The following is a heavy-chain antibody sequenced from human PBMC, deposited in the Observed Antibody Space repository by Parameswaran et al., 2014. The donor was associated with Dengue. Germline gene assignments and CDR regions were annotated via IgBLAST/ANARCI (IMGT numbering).Heavy chain of an antibody. D-gene: IGHD6-19*01. Sequence: WVRQAPGQGLEWMGWISAYNGNTNYAQKLQGRVTMTTDTSTSTAYMELRSLRSDDTAVYYCARDFISLFPENIQWLVDNYYYYGMDVWGQGTTVTVSS. V-gene: IGHV1-18*01. CDR2: ISAYNGNT. J-gene: IGHJ6*02. CDR3: ARDFISLFPENIQWLVDNYYYYGMDV.